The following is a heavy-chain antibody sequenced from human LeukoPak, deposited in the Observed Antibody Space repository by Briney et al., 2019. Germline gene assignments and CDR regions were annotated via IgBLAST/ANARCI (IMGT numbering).Heavy chain of an antibody. CDR1: GGSISSSSYY. Sequence: KPSETLSLTCTVSGGSISSSSYYWGWIRQPPGKGLEWIGSIYYSGSTYYNPSLKSRVTISVDTSKNQFSLKLSSVTAADTAVYYCATLRYCSGGSCFPKYFQHWGQGTLVTVSS. CDR3: ATLRYCSGGSCFPKYFQH. J-gene: IGHJ1*01. D-gene: IGHD2-15*01. CDR2: IYYSGST. V-gene: IGHV4-39*01.